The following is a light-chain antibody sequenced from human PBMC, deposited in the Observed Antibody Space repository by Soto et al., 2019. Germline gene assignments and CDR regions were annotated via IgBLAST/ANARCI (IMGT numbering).Light chain of an antibody. J-gene: IGKJ1*01. CDR2: WAS. V-gene: IGKV4-1*01. Sequence: DIVMTQSPDSLAVSLGERATINCKSSQSVLYSSNTKNYLAWYQQKPGQPPKLLIYWASTRESGVPDRVSGSGSGTDFSLTISSLQAAEVAVYYGQQYYRPWTFGQGTKVESK. CDR1: QSVLYSSNTKNY. CDR3: QQYYRPWT.